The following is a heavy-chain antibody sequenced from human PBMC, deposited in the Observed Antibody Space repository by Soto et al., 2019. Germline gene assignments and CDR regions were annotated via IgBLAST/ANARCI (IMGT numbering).Heavy chain of an antibody. CDR1: GDSFTSYL. D-gene: IGHD3-10*01. J-gene: IGHJ6*02. V-gene: IGHV5-51*01. CDR3: ARPYLSGAPFYYYGMDV. Sequence: GESLKISCQCAGDSFTSYLIVLVRQLPGKGLEWMGVIYPADSATRYSPSFQGQVTISVDKSINTAYLQWSSLKASDTAMYYCARPYLSGAPFYYYGMDVWGPGTTVTVSS. CDR2: IYPADSAT.